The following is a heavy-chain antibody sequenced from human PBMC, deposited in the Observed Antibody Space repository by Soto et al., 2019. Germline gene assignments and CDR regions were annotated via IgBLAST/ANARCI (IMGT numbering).Heavy chain of an antibody. CDR1: GGAISSSTYY. J-gene: IGHJ5*02. Sequence: AETLSLTCSGSGGAISSSTYYFCCLRQPPWSGLEWIASVYYNGNTHYNPSLNGRVTISVDTSKNHFSLRLRSVTAADTAVYYCARQGRGANNGVFTWPDGGTWFDTWGQGARVTVSS. D-gene: IGHD2-8*01. CDR3: ARQGRGANNGVFTWPDGGTWFDT. V-gene: IGHV4-39*01. CDR2: VYYNGNT.